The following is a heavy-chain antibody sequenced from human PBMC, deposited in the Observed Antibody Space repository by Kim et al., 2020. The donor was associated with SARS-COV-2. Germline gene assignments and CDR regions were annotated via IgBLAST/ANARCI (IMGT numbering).Heavy chain of an antibody. CDR3: ARDRWLLANYFDY. CDR1: GGSISSGGYY. V-gene: IGHV4-31*03. CDR2: IYYSGST. Sequence: SETLSLTCTVSGGSISSGGYYWSWIRQHPGKGLEWIGYIYYSGSTYYNPSLKSRVTISVDTSKNQFSLKLSAVTAADTAVYYCARDRWLLANYFDYWGQGTLVTVSS. J-gene: IGHJ4*02. D-gene: IGHD3-22*01.